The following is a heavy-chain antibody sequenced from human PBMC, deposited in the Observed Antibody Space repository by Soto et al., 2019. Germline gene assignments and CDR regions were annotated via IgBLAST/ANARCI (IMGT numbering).Heavy chain of an antibody. J-gene: IGHJ3*01. V-gene: IGHV2-26*01. Sequence: QVTLKESGPVLVKPTETLTLTCTVSGFSLSNARMGVSWIRQPPGKALEWLAHILANDEEFYNTSLRSRLTISRDTSKNQVVLTMTNMDPVDTATYYCARMGDYYDNAGDAFDLWGQGTRVTVSS. CDR2: ILANDEE. D-gene: IGHD3-22*01. CDR1: GFSLSNARMG. CDR3: ARMGDYYDNAGDAFDL.